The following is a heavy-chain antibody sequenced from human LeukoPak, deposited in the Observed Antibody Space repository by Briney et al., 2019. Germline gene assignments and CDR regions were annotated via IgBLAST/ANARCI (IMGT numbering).Heavy chain of an antibody. CDR2: INPNSGGT. V-gene: IGHV1-2*02. D-gene: IGHD3-3*01. Sequence: ASVKVSCKASGYTFTGYYMHWVRQAPGQGLEWMGWINPNSGGTNYAQKFQGRVTMTRDTSISTAYMELSRLRSDDTAVYYCARPTEFWSGSLDCWGQGTLVTVSS. CDR1: GYTFTGYY. J-gene: IGHJ4*02. CDR3: ARPTEFWSGSLDC.